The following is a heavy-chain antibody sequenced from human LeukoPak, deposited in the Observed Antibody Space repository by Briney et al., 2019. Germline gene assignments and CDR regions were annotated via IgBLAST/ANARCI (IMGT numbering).Heavy chain of an antibody. D-gene: IGHD2-21*02. CDR1: GFTFEDYN. Sequence: TGGSLRLSCAASGFTFEDYNMHWVRQVPGKGLEWVSLISWDGRSTYYADSVKGRFTISRDNAKNSLYLQMNSLRAEDTAVYYCARALPPYCGGDCYETYWGQGTLVTVSS. CDR2: ISWDGRST. V-gene: IGHV3-43*01. CDR3: ARALPPYCGGDCYETY. J-gene: IGHJ4*02.